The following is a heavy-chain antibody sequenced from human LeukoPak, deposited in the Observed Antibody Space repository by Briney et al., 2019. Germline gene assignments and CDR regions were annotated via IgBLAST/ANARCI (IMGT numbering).Heavy chain of an antibody. CDR1: GYTFTSYY. CDR3: AREAALIRGFDP. V-gene: IGHV1-2*02. CDR2: INPNSGGT. J-gene: IGHJ5*02. Sequence: GASVKVSCKASGYTFTSYYMHWVRQAPGQGLEWMGWINPNSGGTNYAQKFQGRVTMTRDTSISTAYMELSRLRSDDTAVYYCAREAALIRGFDPWGQGTLVTLSS.